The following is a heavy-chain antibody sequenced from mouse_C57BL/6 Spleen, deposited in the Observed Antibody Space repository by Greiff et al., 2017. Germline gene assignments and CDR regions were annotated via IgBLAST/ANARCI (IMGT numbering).Heavy chain of an antibody. Sequence: QVQLQQSGAELVRPGASVTLSCKASGYTFTDYEMHWVKQTPVHGLEWIGAIDPETGGTAYNQKFKGKAILTADKSSSTAYMELRSLTSEDSAVYYCTRPDLYDFDYWGQGTTLTVSS. CDR2: IDPETGGT. CDR1: GYTFTDYE. J-gene: IGHJ2*01. V-gene: IGHV1-15*01. CDR3: TRPDLYDFDY. D-gene: IGHD2-14*01.